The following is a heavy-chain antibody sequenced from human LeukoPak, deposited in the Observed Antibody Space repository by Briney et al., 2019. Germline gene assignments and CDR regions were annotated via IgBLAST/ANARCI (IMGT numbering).Heavy chain of an antibody. CDR1: GYTFTSYG. J-gene: IGHJ5*02. Sequence: ASVKVSCKASGYTFTSYGISWVRQAPGQGLEWMGIINPSGGSTNYAQKFQGRVTMTRDTSTSTVYMELSSLRSEDTAVYYCARGDNYDISGYYWRSFDPWGQGTLVTVSS. CDR2: INPSGGST. CDR3: ARGDNYDISGYYWRSFDP. V-gene: IGHV1-46*01. D-gene: IGHD3-22*01.